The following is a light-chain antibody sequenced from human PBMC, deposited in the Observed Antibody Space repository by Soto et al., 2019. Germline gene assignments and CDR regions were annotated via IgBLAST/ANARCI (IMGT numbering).Light chain of an antibody. Sequence: EIVLSQSPATLSLSPGERASLSCRASQSISVYLAWYQQKSGQPPRLLIYDASNRATGIPARFSGSGSGTDFTLTISSLDPEDFAVYYCHQRTRWPPTFGGGTKVEI. CDR1: QSISVY. V-gene: IGKV3-11*01. CDR3: HQRTRWPPT. CDR2: DAS. J-gene: IGKJ4*01.